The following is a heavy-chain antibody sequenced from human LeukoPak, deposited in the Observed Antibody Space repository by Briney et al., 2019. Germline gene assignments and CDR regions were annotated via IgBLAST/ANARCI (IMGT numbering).Heavy chain of an antibody. CDR2: INPNSGGT. J-gene: IGHJ5*02. V-gene: IGHV1-2*02. D-gene: IGHD3-10*01. CDR1: GYTCTGYY. Sequence: ASVNVSCKASGYTCTGYYMHWVRQPPGQGLEWMGWINPNSGGTNYAQKFQGRVTMTRDTSISTAYMELSRLRSDDTAVYYCASDYYGSGTGWFDPWGQGTLVTVPS. CDR3: ASDYYGSGTGWFDP.